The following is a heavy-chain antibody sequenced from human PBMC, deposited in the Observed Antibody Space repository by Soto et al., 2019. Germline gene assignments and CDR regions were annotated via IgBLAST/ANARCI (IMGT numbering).Heavy chain of an antibody. CDR3: DSEVAGYITIWYWLQH. CDR2: VNPSGGST. CDR1: GYTFTSYS. Sequence: ASVKVYCKASGYTFTSYSMHWVRQTPGQGLEWMGIVNPSGGSTNYAQNFQGRVTMTRDTSTSTVYMELSSLTSEDTAVYYRDSEVAGYITIWYWLQHWG. V-gene: IGHV1-46*03. J-gene: IGHJ1*01. D-gene: IGHD2-8*02.